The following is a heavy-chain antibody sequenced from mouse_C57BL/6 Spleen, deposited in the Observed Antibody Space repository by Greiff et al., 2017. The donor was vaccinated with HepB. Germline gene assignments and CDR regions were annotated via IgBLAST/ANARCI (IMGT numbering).Heavy chain of an antibody. CDR3: ARTPRSYYSPSMDY. J-gene: IGHJ4*01. CDR1: GYTFTSYT. D-gene: IGHD2-12*01. CDR2: INPSSGYT. V-gene: IGHV1-4*01. Sequence: VQLQESGAELARPGASVKMSCKASGYTFTSYTMHWVKQRPGQGLEWIGYINPSSGYTKYNQKFKDKATLTADKSSSTAYMQLSSLTSEDSAVYYCARTPRSYYSPSMDYWGQGTSVTVSS.